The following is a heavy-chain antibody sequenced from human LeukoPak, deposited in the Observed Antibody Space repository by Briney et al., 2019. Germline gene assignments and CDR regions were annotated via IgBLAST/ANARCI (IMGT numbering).Heavy chain of an antibody. V-gene: IGHV5-51*01. CDR1: GYSFTSYW. D-gene: IGHD6-19*01. J-gene: IGHJ5*02. CDR2: IYPGDSDT. Sequence: PGEPLKISCKGSGYSFTSYWIGWVRQMPGKGLEWMGIIYPGDSDTRYSPSFQGQVTISADKSISTAYPQWSSLNASDTAMYYCARAHKQWLVQWFDPWGQGTLVTVSS. CDR3: ARAHKQWLVQWFDP.